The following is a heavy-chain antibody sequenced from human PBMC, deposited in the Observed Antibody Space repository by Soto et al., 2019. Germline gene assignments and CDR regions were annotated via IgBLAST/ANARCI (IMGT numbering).Heavy chain of an antibody. CDR3: ARERPQVTTSRGWFDP. D-gene: IGHD4-17*01. CDR1: GGSISSYY. J-gene: IGHJ5*02. CDR2: IYTSGST. V-gene: IGHV4-4*07. Sequence: ETLSLTCTVSGGSISSYYWSGIRQPAGKGLEWIGRIYTSGSTNYNPSLKSRVTMSVDTSKNQFSLKLSSVTAADTAVYYCARERPQVTTSRGWFDPWGQGTLVTVSS.